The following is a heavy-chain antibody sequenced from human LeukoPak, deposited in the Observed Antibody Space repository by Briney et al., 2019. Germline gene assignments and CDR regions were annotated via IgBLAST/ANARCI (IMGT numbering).Heavy chain of an antibody. Sequence: GGSLRLSCAASGFPFSPYWMSWVRQAPGKGLEWVANIRHDGSETYYVDSLRGRFTISRDNAKNLVYLQMSSLRVEDTAIYYCARDETYDYESNGYLDFWGQGTVVTVSS. D-gene: IGHD3-22*01. V-gene: IGHV3-7*01. J-gene: IGHJ4*02. CDR3: ARDETYDYESNGYLDF. CDR2: IRHDGSET. CDR1: GFPFSPYW.